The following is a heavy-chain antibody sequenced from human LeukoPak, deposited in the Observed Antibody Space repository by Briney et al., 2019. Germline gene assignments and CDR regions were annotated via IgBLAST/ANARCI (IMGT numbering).Heavy chain of an antibody. J-gene: IGHJ4*02. CDR1: GFTFSNTW. CDR3: ATLTVRGVINI. V-gene: IGHV3-15*01. D-gene: IGHD3-10*01. CDR2: IQSKTDGGTT. Sequence: GGSLRLSCAASGFTFSNTWMNWVRQAPGKGLEWFGRIQSKTDGGTTEYAAPVKGRFPISRDDSKTTLYLQMNSLKTDDTAVYYCATLTVRGVINIWGQGTLVTVSS.